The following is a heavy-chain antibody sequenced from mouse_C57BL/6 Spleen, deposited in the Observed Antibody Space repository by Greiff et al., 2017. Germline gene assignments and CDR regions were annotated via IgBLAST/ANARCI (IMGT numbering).Heavy chain of an antibody. J-gene: IGHJ1*03. Sequence: QVQLQQPGAELVMPGASVKLSCKASGYTFTSYWMHWVKQRPGQGLEWIGEIYPSDSYTNYNQKFKGKSTLTVDKSSSTAYMQLSSLTSEDSAVYDCARFFHVWGTAPTVTVAS. CDR2: IYPSDSYT. CDR3: ARFFHV. V-gene: IGHV1-69*01. CDR1: GYTFTSYW.